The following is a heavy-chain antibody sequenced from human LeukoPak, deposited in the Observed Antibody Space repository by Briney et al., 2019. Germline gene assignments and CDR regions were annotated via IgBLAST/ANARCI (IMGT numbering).Heavy chain of an antibody. D-gene: IGHD5-18*01. Sequence: GGSLRLSCAASGFTFSSYSMNWVRQAPGKGLEWVSYISSSGSTIYYADSVKGRFTISRDNAKNSLYLQMNSLRAEDTAVYYCARDRYSYGVYFDYWGQGTLVTVSS. CDR3: ARDRYSYGVYFDY. J-gene: IGHJ4*02. V-gene: IGHV3-48*04. CDR2: ISSSGSTI. CDR1: GFTFSSYS.